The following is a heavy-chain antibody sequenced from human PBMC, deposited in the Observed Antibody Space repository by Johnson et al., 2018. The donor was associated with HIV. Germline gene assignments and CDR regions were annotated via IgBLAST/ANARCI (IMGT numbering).Heavy chain of an antibody. V-gene: IGHV3-9*01. CDR2: ISWSSGSI. CDR1: GFTFADYA. D-gene: IGHD3-10*01. J-gene: IGHJ3*02. CDR3: RSSENYYFERDI. Sequence: VQLVESGGGLVQPGRSLRLSCTASGFTFADYAMHWVRQAPGKGLEWVSGISWSSGSISSADSVKGRFTISRDNAKNSLYLQMNNLRVEDTALYYCRSSENYYFERDIWGQGTMVTVSS.